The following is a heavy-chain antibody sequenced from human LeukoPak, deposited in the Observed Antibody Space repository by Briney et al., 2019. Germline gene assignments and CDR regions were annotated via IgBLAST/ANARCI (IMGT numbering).Heavy chain of an antibody. CDR1: GFTFSSYS. CDR3: ARDLRHPVGGTSY. J-gene: IGHJ4*02. CDR2: ISPSSNYI. V-gene: IGHV3-21*01. Sequence: PGGSLRLSCAASGFTFSSYSMNWVRQAPGKGLEWVSSISPSSNYIYYADSVKGRFTIYRDNAKTSLYLQMNSLRAEDTAVYYCARDLRHPVGGTSYWGQGTLVTVSS. D-gene: IGHD4-23*01.